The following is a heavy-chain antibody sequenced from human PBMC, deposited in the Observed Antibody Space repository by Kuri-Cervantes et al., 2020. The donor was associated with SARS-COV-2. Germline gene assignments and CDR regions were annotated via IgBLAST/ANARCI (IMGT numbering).Heavy chain of an antibody. CDR3: AREGYGATNWYFDL. J-gene: IGHJ2*01. CDR2: IYASGGT. Sequence: SETLSLTCTVSGYSISSGYYRNWIRQPAGKGLEWIGYIYASGGTNYNPSLKSRVTISVDTSRNQFSLKLNSVTAADTAVYFCAREGYGATNWYFDLWGRGTLVTVSS. D-gene: IGHD1-26*01. CDR1: GYSISSGYY. V-gene: IGHV4-61*09.